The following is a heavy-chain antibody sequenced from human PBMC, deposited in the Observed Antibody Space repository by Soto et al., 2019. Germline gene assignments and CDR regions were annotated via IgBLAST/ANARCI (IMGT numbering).Heavy chain of an antibody. CDR3: ARYSIAARRGIDY. J-gene: IGHJ4*02. Sequence: QLQLQESGSGLVKPSQTLSLTCAVSGGSVSSGGYSWIWIRQPPGKGLEWIGYIYHSGSTYCNPSLKSRVTISVDRSKNQFSLKLSSVTAADTAVYYCARYSIAARRGIDYWGQGTLVTVSS. CDR1: GGSVSSGGYS. CDR2: IYHSGST. D-gene: IGHD6-6*01. V-gene: IGHV4-30-2*01.